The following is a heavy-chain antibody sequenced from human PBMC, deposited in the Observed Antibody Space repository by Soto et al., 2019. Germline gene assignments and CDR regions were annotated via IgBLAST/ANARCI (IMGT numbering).Heavy chain of an antibody. V-gene: IGHV1-2*04. CDR3: ARDSDYTSSGWYSWYGMDV. J-gene: IGHJ6*02. D-gene: IGHD6-19*01. Sequence: ASVKVSCKASGYTFTGYYMHWVRQAPGQGLEWMGWINPNSGGTNYAQKFQGWVTMTRDTSISTAYMELSRLRSDDTAVYYCARDSDYTSSGWYSWYGMDVWGQGTTVTVSS. CDR2: INPNSGGT. CDR1: GYTFTGYY.